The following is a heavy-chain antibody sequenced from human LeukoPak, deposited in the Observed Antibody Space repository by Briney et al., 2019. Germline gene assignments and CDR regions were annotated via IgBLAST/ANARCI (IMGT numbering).Heavy chain of an antibody. Sequence: GGSLRLSCGASGFTFSSYGMHWVRQPPGKGLEWVAFIRYDGGNKNYADSVKGRFTISRDNSKNTLYVQMNSLRAEDTAVYYCAKGVYSGLIFGLFDYWGQGTLVTVSS. CDR3: AKGVYSGLIFGLFDY. CDR2: IRYDGGNK. D-gene: IGHD5-12*01. J-gene: IGHJ4*02. V-gene: IGHV3-30*02. CDR1: GFTFSSYG.